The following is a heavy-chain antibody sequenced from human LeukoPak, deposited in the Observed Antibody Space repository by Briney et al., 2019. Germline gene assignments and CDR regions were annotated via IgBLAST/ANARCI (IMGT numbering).Heavy chain of an antibody. Sequence: GGSLGLSCAASGFTVSSNYMSWVRQAPGKGLEWVSVIYSGGSTYYADSVKGRFTISRHNSKNTLYLQMNSLRAEDTAVYYCATERIAAAGTWYYYYGMDVWGQGTTVTVSS. J-gene: IGHJ6*02. V-gene: IGHV3-53*04. CDR2: IYSGGST. CDR1: GFTVSSNY. D-gene: IGHD6-13*01. CDR3: ATERIAAAGTWYYYYGMDV.